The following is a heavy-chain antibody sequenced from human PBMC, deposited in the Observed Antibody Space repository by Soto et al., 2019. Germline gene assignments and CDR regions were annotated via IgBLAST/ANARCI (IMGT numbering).Heavy chain of an antibody. J-gene: IGHJ3*02. CDR2: IYYSGST. CDR1: GGSISSGGYY. CDR3: ARDHGSYYYAFDI. V-gene: IGHV4-61*08. Sequence: PSETLSLTCTVSGGSISSGGYYWSWIRQHPGKGLEWIGYIYYSGSTNYNPALKSRVTISVDTSKNQFSLKLSSVTAADTAVYYCARDHGSYYYAFDIWGQGTMVTVSS. D-gene: IGHD1-26*01.